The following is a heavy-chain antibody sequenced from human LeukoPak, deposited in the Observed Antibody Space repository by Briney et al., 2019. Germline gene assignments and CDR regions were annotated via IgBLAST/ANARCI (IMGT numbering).Heavy chain of an antibody. J-gene: IGHJ5*02. Sequence: PSETLSLTCTVSGGSISSSGYYWGWIREPPGKGLEWIASIYYSGSTYYNPSLKSRVTISVDTSKNQLSLKLSSLTAADTAVYYCARHEYSGSYYGLSWFDPWGQGTLVTVSS. CDR1: GGSISSSGYY. CDR2: IYYSGST. CDR3: ARHEYSGSYYGLSWFDP. V-gene: IGHV4-39*01. D-gene: IGHD1-26*01.